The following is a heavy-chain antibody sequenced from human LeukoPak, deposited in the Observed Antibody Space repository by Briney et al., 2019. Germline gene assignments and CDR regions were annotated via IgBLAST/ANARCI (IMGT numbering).Heavy chain of an antibody. CDR1: GYTFTSYG. CDR3: VKGGGEHCSGGSCYVSAFDV. V-gene: IGHV1-18*01. J-gene: IGHJ3*01. CDR2: ISAYNGNT. D-gene: IGHD2-15*01. Sequence: ASVKVSCKASGYTFTSYGTSWVRQPPGQGLEWMGWISAYNGNTNYAQKLQGRVTMTTDTSTSTAYMELRSLRSDDTAVYYCVKGGGEHCSGGSCYVSAFDVWGQGTMVTVSS.